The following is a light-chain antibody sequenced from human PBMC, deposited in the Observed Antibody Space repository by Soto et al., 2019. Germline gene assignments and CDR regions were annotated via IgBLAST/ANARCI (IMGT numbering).Light chain of an antibody. V-gene: IGKV3-11*01. CDR1: QSVSSR. J-gene: IGKJ4*01. CDR2: GAS. CDR3: QQRSSWPPT. Sequence: EIVVTQSPGTLSLSTGERATLPCRASQSVSSRLAWYQQKPGQAPRVLISGASNRATGIPARFSGSGSGTDFTLTISSLEPEDFALYFCQQRSSWPPTFGGGTKVDIK.